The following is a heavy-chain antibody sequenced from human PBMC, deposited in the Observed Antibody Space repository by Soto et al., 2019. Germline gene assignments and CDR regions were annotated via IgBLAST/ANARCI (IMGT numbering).Heavy chain of an antibody. CDR1: GYTFTSYG. J-gene: IGHJ4*02. Sequence: ASVKVSCKASGYTFTSYGIGWVRQAPGQGLEWMGWISAYNGNTNYAQKLQGRVTMTTDTSTSTAYMELRSLRSDDTAVYYCARDSDDFWSGYPIFDYWGQGTLVTVSS. CDR3: ARDSDDFWSGYPIFDY. D-gene: IGHD3-3*01. CDR2: ISAYNGNT. V-gene: IGHV1-18*04.